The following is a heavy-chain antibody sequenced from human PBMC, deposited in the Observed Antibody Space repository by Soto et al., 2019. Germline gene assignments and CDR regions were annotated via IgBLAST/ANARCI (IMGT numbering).Heavy chain of an antibody. J-gene: IGHJ4*02. Sequence: PGGSLRLSCAASGFTFSIYGMHWFRQAPGKGLEWVAVIRCDGSNTYYADSVKGRFTISRDNSKNTLYLQMNSLRAEDTAVYYCAKLKVPRDYWGQGTLVTVSS. V-gene: IGHV3-33*06. CDR3: AKLKVPRDY. CDR2: IRCDGSNT. CDR1: GFTFSIYG.